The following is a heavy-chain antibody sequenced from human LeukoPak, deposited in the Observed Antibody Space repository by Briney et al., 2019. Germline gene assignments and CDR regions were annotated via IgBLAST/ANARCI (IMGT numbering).Heavy chain of an antibody. D-gene: IGHD1-26*01. V-gene: IGHV4-61*01. Sequence: PSETLSLTCTVSGGSVSSGSYYWSWIRQPPGKGLEWIGYIYYSGSTNYNPSLKSRVTISVDTSKNQFSLKLSSVTAADTAVYYCARGTVGGIYFDYWGQGTLVTVSS. J-gene: IGHJ4*02. CDR1: GGSVSSGSYY. CDR3: ARGTVGGIYFDY. CDR2: IYYSGST.